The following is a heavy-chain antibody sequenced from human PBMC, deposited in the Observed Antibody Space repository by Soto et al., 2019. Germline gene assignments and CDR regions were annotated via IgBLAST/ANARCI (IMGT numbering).Heavy chain of an antibody. V-gene: IGHV3-74*01. J-gene: IGHJ4*02. D-gene: IGHD1-26*01. Sequence: EVQLVESGGGLVQPGGSLRLSCAASGLTFSSYWMHWVRQAPGKGLVWVSRINTDGSSTTYADSVKGRFTISRDNTTNTLYLQMNSLRVEDTAVYYCARASGSNTHFDYWGQGTLVTVSS. CDR1: GLTFSSYW. CDR2: INTDGSST. CDR3: ARASGSNTHFDY.